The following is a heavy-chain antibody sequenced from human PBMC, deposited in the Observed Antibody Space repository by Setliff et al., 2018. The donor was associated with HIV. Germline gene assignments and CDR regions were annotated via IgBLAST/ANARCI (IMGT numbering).Heavy chain of an antibody. Sequence: SETLSLTCTVSRDSINGHWWSWIRQPPGKGLEWIGEIYHSGSTNYNPSLKSRVTISVDKSKNQFSLKLSSATAAETAVYYCARVGYHGSGRYSFDYWGQGTLVTVSS. CDR1: RDSINGHW. CDR3: ARVGYHGSGRYSFDY. D-gene: IGHD3-10*01. CDR2: IYHSGST. J-gene: IGHJ4*02. V-gene: IGHV4-4*02.